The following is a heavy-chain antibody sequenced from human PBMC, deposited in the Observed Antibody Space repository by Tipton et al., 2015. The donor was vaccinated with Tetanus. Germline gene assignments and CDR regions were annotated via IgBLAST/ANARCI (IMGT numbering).Heavy chain of an antibody. CDR1: DGSSRNYY. CDR3: AGSQSWFAFDI. Sequence: TLSLTCSVSDGSSRNYYWSWIRQPPGKGLEWIGNIYSSGSANYNPPLRSRVTISVAASKDRFSLKMISVTPADTAVYYCAGSQSWFAFDIWGQGIIVTVSS. J-gene: IGHJ3*02. V-gene: IGHV4-59*01. D-gene: IGHD3-10*01. CDR2: IYSSGSA.